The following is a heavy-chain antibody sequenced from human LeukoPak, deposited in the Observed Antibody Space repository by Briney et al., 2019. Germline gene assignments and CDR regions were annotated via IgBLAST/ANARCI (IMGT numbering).Heavy chain of an antibody. Sequence: ASVKVSCKASGYTFTSYGLTWVRQAPGQGLEWVGWISPYNGNTIYAQKVQGRVIMSTDTSTSTAYMELRSLRSDDTAMYFCTRVGGYSPSSTGGNAFDIWGQGTMVTVSS. CDR1: GYTFTSYG. D-gene: IGHD6-6*01. J-gene: IGHJ3*02. CDR2: ISPYNGNT. CDR3: TRVGGYSPSSTGGNAFDI. V-gene: IGHV1-18*01.